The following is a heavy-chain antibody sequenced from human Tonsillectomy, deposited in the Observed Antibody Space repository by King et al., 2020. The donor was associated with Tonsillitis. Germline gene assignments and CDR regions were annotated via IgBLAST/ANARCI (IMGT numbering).Heavy chain of an antibody. CDR1: GFTFRNYH. D-gene: IGHD3-22*01. CDR2: LSDNSNYK. J-gene: IGHJ3*02. V-gene: IGHV3-21*01. Sequence: VQLVESGGGLVKPGGALRLSFATSGFTFRNYHMKWGRQAPGEGLEWVSPLSDNSNYKYYADSLKGRVTLSRTNAQSSLLLQMDSLRAEDTAAYYCAKDKGAGLYDTSRGAFDIWGQGTKVTVSS. CDR3: AKDKGAGLYDTSRGAFDI.